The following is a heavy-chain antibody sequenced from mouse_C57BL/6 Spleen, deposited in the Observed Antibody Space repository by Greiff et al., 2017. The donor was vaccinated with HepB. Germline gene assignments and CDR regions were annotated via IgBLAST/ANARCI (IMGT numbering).Heavy chain of an antibody. CDR1: GYAFSSSW. V-gene: IGHV1-82*01. J-gene: IGHJ4*01. D-gene: IGHD3-2*02. CDR2: IYPGDGDT. Sequence: QVQLQQSGPELVKPGASVKISCKASGYAFSSSWMNWVKQRPGKGLEWIGRIYPGDGDTNYNGKFKGKATLTADKSSSTAYMQLSSLTSEDSAVYFCAAGYGDYYAMDYWGQGTSVTVSS. CDR3: AAGYGDYYAMDY.